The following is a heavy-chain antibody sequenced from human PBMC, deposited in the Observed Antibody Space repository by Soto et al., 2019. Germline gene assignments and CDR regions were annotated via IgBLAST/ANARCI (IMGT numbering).Heavy chain of an antibody. Sequence: ASVKVSCKASGGTFSSYAISWVRQAPGQGLEWMGGIIPIFGTANYAQKFQGRVTITADESTSTAYMELSSLRSEDTAVYYCARAYPLCSGGSCYSGEPKVQLDYWGQGTLVTVSS. CDR1: GGTFSSYA. V-gene: IGHV1-69*13. CDR3: ARAYPLCSGGSCYSGEPKVQLDY. J-gene: IGHJ4*02. D-gene: IGHD2-15*01. CDR2: IIPIFGTA.